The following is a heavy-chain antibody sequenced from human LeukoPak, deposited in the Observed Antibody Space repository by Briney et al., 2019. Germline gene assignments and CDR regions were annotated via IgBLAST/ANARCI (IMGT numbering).Heavy chain of an antibody. V-gene: IGHV4-59*08. CDR3: ARVWSVAAAGTPGPYYFDY. D-gene: IGHD6-13*01. CDR1: GGSISSYY. CDR2: IYYSGST. Sequence: SETLSLTCTVSGGSISSYYWSWIRQPPGKGLEWRGYIYYSGSTNYNPSLKSRVTISVDTSKNQFSLKLSSVTAADTAVYYCARVWSVAAAGTPGPYYFDYWGQGTLVTVSS. J-gene: IGHJ4*02.